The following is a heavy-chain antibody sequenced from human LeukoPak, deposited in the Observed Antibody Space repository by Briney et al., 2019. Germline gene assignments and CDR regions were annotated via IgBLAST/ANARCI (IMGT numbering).Heavy chain of an antibody. J-gene: IGHJ4*02. D-gene: IGHD3-22*01. V-gene: IGHV4-59*12. CDR2: IYYSGST. CDR1: GGSISSYY. Sequence: SETLSLTCTVSGGSISSYYWSWIRQPPGKGLEWIGYIYYSGSTNYNPSLKSRVTISVDRSKNQFSLKLSSVTAADTAVYYCARVSYYDSSGYQNSQFDYWGQGTLVTVSS. CDR3: ARVSYYDSSGYQNSQFDY.